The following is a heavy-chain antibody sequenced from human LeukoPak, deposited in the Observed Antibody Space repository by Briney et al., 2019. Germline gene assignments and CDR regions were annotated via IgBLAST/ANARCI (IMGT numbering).Heavy chain of an antibody. CDR1: GFTFSSYE. J-gene: IGHJ3*02. D-gene: IGHD3-22*01. CDR2: ISSGAGTI. Sequence: GGSLRLSCAAAGFTFSSYEMNWVRQAPGKAGKGLEWISYISSGAGTIYYADSVKGRFTISRDNAKNSLYLQMNSLRAEDTAVYYCARDASSGSDDAFDIWGQGTMVTVSS. CDR3: ARDASSGSDDAFDI. V-gene: IGHV3-48*03.